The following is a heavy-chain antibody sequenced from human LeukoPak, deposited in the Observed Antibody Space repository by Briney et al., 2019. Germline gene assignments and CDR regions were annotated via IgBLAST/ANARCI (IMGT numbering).Heavy chain of an antibody. V-gene: IGHV1-46*01. CDR3: ARTDISKYSGYGY. Sequence: ASVTVSCKASGYTFTSYYMHWVRQAPGQGLEWMGIINPSGGSTSYAQKFQGRVTMTRDMSTSTVYMELSSLRSEDTAVYYCARTDISKYSGYGYWGQGTLVTVSS. CDR1: GYTFTSYY. CDR2: INPSGGST. D-gene: IGHD5-12*01. J-gene: IGHJ4*02.